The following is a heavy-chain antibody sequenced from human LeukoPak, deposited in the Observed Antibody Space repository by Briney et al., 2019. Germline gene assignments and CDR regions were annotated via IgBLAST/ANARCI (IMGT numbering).Heavy chain of an antibody. CDR1: GGTFSTYA. Sequence: ASVKVSCKASGGTFSTYAISWVRQAPGQGLEWMGGIIPIFGTANYAQKFQGRVTITADESTSTAYMELSSPRSEDTAVYYCARDLGYYDSSGYYYGYHDYWGQGTLVTVSS. J-gene: IGHJ4*02. CDR3: ARDLGYYDSSGYYYGYHDY. CDR2: IIPIFGTA. V-gene: IGHV1-69*13. D-gene: IGHD3-22*01.